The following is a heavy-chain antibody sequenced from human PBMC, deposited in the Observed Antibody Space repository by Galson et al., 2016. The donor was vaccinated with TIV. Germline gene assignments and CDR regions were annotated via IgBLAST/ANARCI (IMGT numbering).Heavy chain of an antibody. J-gene: IGHJ5*02. V-gene: IGHV1-18*04. CDR3: ARALNWNDPWFDP. CDR2: ISAYNGDT. D-gene: IGHD1-1*01. Sequence: SVKVSCKASGYTFTSYGISWVRQAPGQGLEWMGWISAYNGDTKDAQKFQGRFTMTTDTSTTTAYMELRSLRSDDTAVYYCARALNWNDPWFDPWGQGTLVIVSS. CDR1: GYTFTSYG.